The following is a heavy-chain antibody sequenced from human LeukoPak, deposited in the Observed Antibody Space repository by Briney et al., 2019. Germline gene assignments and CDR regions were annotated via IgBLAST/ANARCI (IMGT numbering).Heavy chain of an antibody. Sequence: SETLSLTCTVSGGSISSSSYYWGCIRQPPGKGLEWIGSIYYSGSTYYNPSLKSRATISVETSKNQFSLKLSSVTAADTAVYCCARPRRLGIMRAFDIWGQGTMVTVSS. CDR3: ARPRRLGIMRAFDI. CDR1: GGSISSSSYY. CDR2: IYYSGST. D-gene: IGHD6-25*01. J-gene: IGHJ3*02. V-gene: IGHV4-39*01.